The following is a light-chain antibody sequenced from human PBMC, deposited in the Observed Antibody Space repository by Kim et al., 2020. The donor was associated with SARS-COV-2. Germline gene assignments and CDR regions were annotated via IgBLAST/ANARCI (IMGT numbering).Light chain of an antibody. CDR3: QACDSSTDWV. CDR1: KLGDKY. V-gene: IGLV3-1*01. CDR2: QDS. Sequence: SYELTQPPSVSVSPGQTASITCSGDKLGDKYACWYQQKPGQSPVLVIYQDSKRPSGIPERFSGSNSGNTATLTISGTQAMDEADYYCQACDSSTDWVFGGGTQLTVL. J-gene: IGLJ3*02.